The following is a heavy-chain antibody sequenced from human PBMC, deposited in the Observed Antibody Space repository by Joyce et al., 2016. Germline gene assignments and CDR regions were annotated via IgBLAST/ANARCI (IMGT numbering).Heavy chain of an antibody. CDR3: AREGEMSTINS. J-gene: IGHJ4*02. V-gene: IGHV3-33*01. CDR1: GFTFSSYG. D-gene: IGHD5-24*01. CDR2: IWFDGNNK. Sequence: QVKLVESGGGVVQPGRSLRVSCAASGFTFSSYGMHWVRQAPGKGLEWVAFIWFDGNNKYHADSVKGRFTISRDNSRNTMYLQMNSLRVEDTAVYYCAREGEMSTINSWGQGTQVTVSS.